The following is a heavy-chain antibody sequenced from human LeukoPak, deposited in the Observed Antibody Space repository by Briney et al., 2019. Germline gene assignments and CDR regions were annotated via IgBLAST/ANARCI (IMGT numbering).Heavy chain of an antibody. CDR2: ISAYNGNA. V-gene: IGHV1-18*01. J-gene: IGHJ5*02. D-gene: IGHD3-3*01. CDR3: AISLRFLESLFPS. CDR1: GYTFTSYG. Sequence: GASVKVSCKASGYTFTSYGISWVRQAPGQGLEWMGWISAYNGNANYAQKLQGRVTMTTDTSTSTAYMELRSLRSDDTAVYYCAISLRFLESLFPSWGQGTLVTVSS.